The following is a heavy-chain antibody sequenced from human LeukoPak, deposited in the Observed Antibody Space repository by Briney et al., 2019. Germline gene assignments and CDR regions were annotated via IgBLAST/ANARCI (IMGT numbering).Heavy chain of an antibody. CDR3: ARGAMGVREYFQH. J-gene: IGHJ1*01. CDR1: GGTFSSYA. Sequence: SVKVSCKASGGTFSSYAISWVRQAPGQGLEWMGGIIPIFGTANYAQKFQGRVTITADESTNTVYIELGSLRSEDTAVYYCARGAMGVREYFQHWGQGTLVTVSS. D-gene: IGHD2-8*01. CDR2: IIPIFGTA. V-gene: IGHV1-69*13.